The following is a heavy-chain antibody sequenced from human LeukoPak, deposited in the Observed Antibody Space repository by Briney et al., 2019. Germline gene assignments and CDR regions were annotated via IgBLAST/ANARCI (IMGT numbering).Heavy chain of an antibody. CDR3: AKSRWTYYDCGES. Sequence: AASVKVSCKASGYTFTAYYIHWVRQAPGQGLEWMGRIDPNSGDTKYAQKFQDRVTMTRDTSMNTAYMEISSLRYDDTAVYYCAKSRWTYYDCGESWGQGTLVTVSS. CDR1: GYTFTAYY. CDR2: IDPNSGDT. V-gene: IGHV1-2*06. J-gene: IGHJ5*02. D-gene: IGHD3-22*01.